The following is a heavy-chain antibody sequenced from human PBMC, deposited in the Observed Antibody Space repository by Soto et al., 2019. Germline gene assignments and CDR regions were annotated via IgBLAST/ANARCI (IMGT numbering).Heavy chain of an antibody. CDR2: FIPELGTS. Sequence: SVKVSCKASGGFNNYAISWVRQAPGQGLEWMGVFIPELGTSNYAQRFQGRVTITVDKATNTAYLNLTTLTSEDTAIYYCARTSMTRIDYWGQGXLVTVYS. V-gene: IGHV1-69*06. CDR3: ARTSMTRIDY. D-gene: IGHD4-17*01. CDR1: GGFNNYA. J-gene: IGHJ4*02.